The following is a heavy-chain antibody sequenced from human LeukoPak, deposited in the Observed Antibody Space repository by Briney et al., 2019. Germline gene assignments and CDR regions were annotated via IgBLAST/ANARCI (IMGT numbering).Heavy chain of an antibody. CDR3: AKDRSWAATTTRLYSFDY. J-gene: IGHJ4*02. CDR1: GFTFSSYE. V-gene: IGHV3-23*01. D-gene: IGHD1-7*01. Sequence: QPGGSLRLSCAASGFTFSSYEMNWVRQAPGKGLEWVSGISGSGGSTYYADSVKGRFTISRDNSKNTLYLQMSSLRAEDTAVYYCAKDRSWAATTTRLYSFDYWGQGTLVTVSS. CDR2: ISGSGGST.